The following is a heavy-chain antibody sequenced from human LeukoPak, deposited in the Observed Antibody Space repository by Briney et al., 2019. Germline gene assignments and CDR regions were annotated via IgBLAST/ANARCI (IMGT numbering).Heavy chain of an antibody. Sequence: GRSLRLSCAPSGFTFNNYAMMWARHAQGQGLEWGSDITGGGRTYYADSVKGRFTLSRDNSKNTLYLQMNSLRAEDTALYFCASDPNGDYIGAFDFLGQGTVVTVSS. D-gene: IGHD4-17*01. CDR3: ASDPNGDYIGAFDF. CDR1: GFTFNNYA. CDR2: ITGGGRT. V-gene: IGHV3-23*01. J-gene: IGHJ3*01.